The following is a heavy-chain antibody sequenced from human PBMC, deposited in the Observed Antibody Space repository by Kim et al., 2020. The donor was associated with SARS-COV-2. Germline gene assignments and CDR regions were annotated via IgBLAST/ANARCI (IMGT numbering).Heavy chain of an antibody. CDR2: ISYDGSNK. CDR3: AKDQGYSYGYVNWFDP. Sequence: GGSLRLSCAASGFTFSSYGMHWVRQAPGKGLEWVAVISYDGSNKYYADSVKGRFTISRDNSKNTLYLQMNSLRAEDTAVYYCAKDQGYSYGYVNWFDPWGQGTLVTVSS. V-gene: IGHV3-30*18. CDR1: GFTFSSYG. J-gene: IGHJ5*02. D-gene: IGHD5-18*01.